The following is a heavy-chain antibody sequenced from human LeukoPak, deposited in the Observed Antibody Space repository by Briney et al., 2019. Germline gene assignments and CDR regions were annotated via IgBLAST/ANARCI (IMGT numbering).Heavy chain of an antibody. CDR3: AKEATVIPQSNWFDP. Sequence: GGSLRLSCAASGFPFSNYAMSWVRQAPGKGLEWVSAISGSGGSTYYADSVKGRFTISRDNSKNTLYLQMNSLRAEDTAVYYCAKEATVIPQSNWFDPWGQGTLVTVSS. V-gene: IGHV3-23*01. J-gene: IGHJ5*02. CDR2: ISGSGGST. CDR1: GFPFSNYA. D-gene: IGHD4-17*01.